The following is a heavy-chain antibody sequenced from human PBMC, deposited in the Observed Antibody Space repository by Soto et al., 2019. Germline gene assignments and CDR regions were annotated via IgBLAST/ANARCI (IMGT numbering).Heavy chain of an antibody. V-gene: IGHV4-34*01. CDR3: ARGKVGEDQGYYYGMDV. CDR2: INHSGST. CDR1: GGSFSGYY. Sequence: SETLSLTCAVYGGSFSGYYWSWIRQPPGKGLEWIGEINHSGSTNYNPSLKSRVTISVDTSKSQFSLKLSSVTAADTAIYYCARGKVGEDQGYYYGMDVWGQGTTVTVSS. D-gene: IGHD3-10*01. J-gene: IGHJ6*02.